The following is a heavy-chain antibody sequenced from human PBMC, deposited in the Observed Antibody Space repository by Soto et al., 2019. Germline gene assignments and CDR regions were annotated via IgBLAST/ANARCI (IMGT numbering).Heavy chain of an antibody. Sequence: QVPLVQSGAEVKKPGSSVTVSCKASGGTFSSYAIHWVRQAPGQGLEWMGGIIPMYGPAKYAQRFQGRVTITADEATTTVYMELTSLTSQDTAVYYCARVTYMVRGVIDNGFDPWGHGTLVTVYS. CDR3: ARVTYMVRGVIDNGFDP. D-gene: IGHD3-10*01. CDR1: GGTFSSYA. J-gene: IGHJ5*02. V-gene: IGHV1-69*01. CDR2: IIPMYGPA.